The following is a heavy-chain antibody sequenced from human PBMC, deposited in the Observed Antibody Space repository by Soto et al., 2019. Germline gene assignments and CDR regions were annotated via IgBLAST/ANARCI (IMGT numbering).Heavy chain of an antibody. J-gene: IGHJ6*02. V-gene: IGHV3-21*01. Sequence: EVQLVESGGGLVKPGGSLRLSCAASRFTFSSYSMNWVRQAPGKGLEWVSSISSSSSYIYYADSVKGRFTISRDNAKNSLYLQMNSLRAEDTAVYYCARGYSYGPAEYYYYGMDVRGQGTTVTVSS. CDR2: ISSSSSYI. D-gene: IGHD5-18*01. CDR1: RFTFSSYS. CDR3: ARGYSYGPAEYYYYGMDV.